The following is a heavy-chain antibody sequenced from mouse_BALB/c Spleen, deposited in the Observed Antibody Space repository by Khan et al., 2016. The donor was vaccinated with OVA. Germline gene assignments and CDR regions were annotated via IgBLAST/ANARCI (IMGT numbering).Heavy chain of an antibody. CDR3: ARVYGGDFDY. D-gene: IGHD1-1*01. Sequence: EVQLQESGPGLVKPSQSLSLTCTVTGYSITSDYAWNWIRQFPGNKLEWMGFISYSGNTKYNPSLKSRFSITRDTSKNQFFLQLNSVTTEDTATYYCARVYGGDFDYWSQGTSLTVSS. J-gene: IGHJ2*02. V-gene: IGHV3-2*02. CDR2: ISYSGNT. CDR1: GYSITSDYA.